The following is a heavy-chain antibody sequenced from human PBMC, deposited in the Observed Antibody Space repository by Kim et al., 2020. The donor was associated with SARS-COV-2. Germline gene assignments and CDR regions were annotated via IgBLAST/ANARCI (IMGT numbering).Heavy chain of an antibody. J-gene: IGHJ4*02. CDR3: ARDGRSVGGVLFDY. CDR2: ISSSSSYI. V-gene: IGHV3-21*01. Sequence: GGSLRLSCAASGFTFSSYNMNWVRQAPGKGLEWVSSISSSSSYIYYADSVKGRFTISRDNAKNSLYLQMNSLRAEDTAVYYCARDGRSVGGVLFDYWGQGTLVTVSS. CDR1: GFTFSSYN. D-gene: IGHD3-16*01.